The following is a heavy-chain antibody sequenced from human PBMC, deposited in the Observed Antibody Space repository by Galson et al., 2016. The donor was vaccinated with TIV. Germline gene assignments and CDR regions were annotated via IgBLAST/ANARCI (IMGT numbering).Heavy chain of an antibody. CDR3: ARDPTGGSYHFDY. CDR1: GFTFSSYA. V-gene: IGHV3-30*04. CDR2: ISNDGSDK. Sequence: LRLSCAASGFTFSSYALHWVRQAPGKALAWVGGISNDGSDKYYGDSVKGRSTISRDKSKNTLSLQMVSLRTEDTAVYYCARDPTGGSYHFDYWGQGALVIVS. D-gene: IGHD7-27*01. J-gene: IGHJ4*02.